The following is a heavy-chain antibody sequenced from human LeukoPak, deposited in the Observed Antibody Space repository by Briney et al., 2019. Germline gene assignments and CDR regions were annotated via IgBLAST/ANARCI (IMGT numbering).Heavy chain of an antibody. J-gene: IGHJ4*02. CDR3: VRDSGSAWSGLFDS. D-gene: IGHD2-21*02. CDR2: INWNGGST. V-gene: IGHV3-20*04. Sequence: GGSLRLSCAASGFTFDDYGMSWVRQAPGKGLEWVSGINWNGGSTGYADSVKGRFTISRDNAKNSMYLEMKNLRGDDTGIYYCVRDSGSAWSGLFDSWGQGTLVTVSS. CDR1: GFTFDDYG.